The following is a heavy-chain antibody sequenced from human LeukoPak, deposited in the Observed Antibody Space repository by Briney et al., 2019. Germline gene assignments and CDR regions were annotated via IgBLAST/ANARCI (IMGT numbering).Heavy chain of an antibody. D-gene: IGHD1-14*01. Sequence: SETLSLTCTVSGGSISSSNYYWGWICQPPGEGLEWIASISYTGSTYYNPSLKSRVTISVDTSKNQFSLKLTSVTAADTALYYCARRRSGHNWFDPWGQGTLVTVSS. CDR3: ARRRSGHNWFDP. CDR2: ISYTGST. V-gene: IGHV4-39*01. J-gene: IGHJ5*02. CDR1: GGSISSSNYY.